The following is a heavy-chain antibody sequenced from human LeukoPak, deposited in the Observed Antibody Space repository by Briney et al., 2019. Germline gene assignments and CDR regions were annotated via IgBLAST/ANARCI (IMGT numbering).Heavy chain of an antibody. CDR1: GYTFTGYY. Sequence: GASVTVSCKASGYTFTGYYMHWVRQAPGQGLEWMGWINPNSGGTNYAQKFQGRVTMTRDTSISTAYMELSRLRSDDTAVYYCARYPGVYCTNGVCYPGVFDYWGQGTLVTVSS. CDR3: ARYPGVYCTNGVCYPGVFDY. CDR2: INPNSGGT. V-gene: IGHV1-2*02. J-gene: IGHJ4*02. D-gene: IGHD2-8*01.